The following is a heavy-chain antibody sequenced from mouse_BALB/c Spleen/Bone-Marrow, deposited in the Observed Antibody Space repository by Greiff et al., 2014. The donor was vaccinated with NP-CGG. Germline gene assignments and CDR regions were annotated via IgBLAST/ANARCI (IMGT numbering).Heavy chain of an antibody. CDR1: GYTFTSHV. V-gene: IGHV1-14*01. CDR3: ASPYYRYDGFAY. CDR2: INPYNDGT. Sequence: EVKLQESGPELVKPGASVKMSCKASGYTFTSHVMHWVKQKPGQGLEWIGYINPYNDGTKYNEKFKGKATLTSDKSSSTAYMELSSLTSEDSAVYYCASPYYRYDGFAYWGQGTLVTVSA. J-gene: IGHJ3*01. D-gene: IGHD2-14*01.